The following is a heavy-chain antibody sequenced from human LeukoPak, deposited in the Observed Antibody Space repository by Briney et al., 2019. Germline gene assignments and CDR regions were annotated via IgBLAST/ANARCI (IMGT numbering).Heavy chain of an antibody. CDR2: INWNGGST. CDR1: GFTFDDYG. CDR3: ARGRRDSGYDYCFDY. J-gene: IGHJ4*02. D-gene: IGHD5-12*01. Sequence: PGGSLRLSCAASGFTFDDYGMSWVRQAPGMGLEWVSRINWNGGSTGYADSVKGRFTISRDNAKNSLYLQMNTLRAEDTAVYYCARGRRDSGYDYCFDYWGQGTLVTVSS. V-gene: IGHV3-20*04.